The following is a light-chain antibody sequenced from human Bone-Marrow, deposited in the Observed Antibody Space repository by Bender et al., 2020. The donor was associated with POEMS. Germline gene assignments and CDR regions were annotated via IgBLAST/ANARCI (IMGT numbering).Light chain of an antibody. J-gene: IGLJ3*02. V-gene: IGLV2-8*01. CDR2: EVN. CDR3: AVWDDSLNGWV. CDR1: SSDIGGYNY. Sequence: QSALTQPPSASGSPGQSVAISCTGTSSDIGGYNYVSWYQHHPGKAPKLMIYEVNKRPSGVPDRFSGSKSGNTASLTVSGLQSEDEADYYCAVWDDSLNGWVFGGGTKLTVL.